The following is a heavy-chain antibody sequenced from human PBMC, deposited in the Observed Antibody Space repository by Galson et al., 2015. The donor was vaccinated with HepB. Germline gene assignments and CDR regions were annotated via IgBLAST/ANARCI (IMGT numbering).Heavy chain of an antibody. V-gene: IGHV3-74*01. CDR3: ARYTISTSCYDDSSSSPCDASDI. Sequence: SLRLSCAASGFTFSSYWMHWVRQAPGKGLVWVSRINSDGSSTSYADSVKGRFTISRDNAKNTLYLQMNSLRAEDTAVYYCARYTISTSCYDDSSSSPCDASDIWGQGTMVTVSS. CDR2: INSDGSST. CDR1: GFTFSSYW. D-gene: IGHD2-2*01. J-gene: IGHJ3*02.